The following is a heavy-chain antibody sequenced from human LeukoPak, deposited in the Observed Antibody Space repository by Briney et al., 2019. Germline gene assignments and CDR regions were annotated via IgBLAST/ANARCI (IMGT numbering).Heavy chain of an antibody. CDR1: GFTFSSYA. J-gene: IGHJ4*02. Sequence: GGSLTLSCAASGFTFSSYAMSWVRQAPGEGLEWVSAISGSGGSTYYADSVKGRFTISRDNSKNTLYLQMNSLRAEDTAVYYCAKDLYDLAKRYNRGGFDYWGQGTLVTVSS. CDR2: ISGSGGST. CDR3: AKDLYDLAKRYNRGGFDY. D-gene: IGHD1-1*01. V-gene: IGHV3-23*01.